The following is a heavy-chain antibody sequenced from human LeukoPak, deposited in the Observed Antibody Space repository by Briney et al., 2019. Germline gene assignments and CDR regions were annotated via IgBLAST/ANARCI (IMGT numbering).Heavy chain of an antibody. V-gene: IGHV4-34*01. CDR2: INHSGST. D-gene: IGHD2-15*01. Sequence: SETLSLTCAVYGGSSSGYYWSWIRQPPGKGLEWIGEINHSGSTNYNPSLKSRVTISVDTSKNQFSLKLSSVTAADTAVYYCARIEGGIVTGYYFDYWGQGTLVTVSS. J-gene: IGHJ4*02. CDR1: GGSSSGYY. CDR3: ARIEGGIVTGYYFDY.